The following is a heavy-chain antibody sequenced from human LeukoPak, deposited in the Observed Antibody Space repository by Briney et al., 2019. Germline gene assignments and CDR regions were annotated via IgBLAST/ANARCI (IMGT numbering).Heavy chain of an antibody. J-gene: IGHJ4*02. CDR3: ASLGAPRITIFPKRPIDY. V-gene: IGHV3-30*03. Sequence: GGSLRLSCAASGFTFSSYGVHWVRQAPGKGLEWVAVISYDGSNRYYADSVKGRFTISRDNSKNTLYLQMNSLRAEDTAVYYCASLGAPRITIFPKRPIDYWGQGTLVTVSS. CDR1: GFTFSSYG. CDR2: ISYDGSNR. D-gene: IGHD3-3*01.